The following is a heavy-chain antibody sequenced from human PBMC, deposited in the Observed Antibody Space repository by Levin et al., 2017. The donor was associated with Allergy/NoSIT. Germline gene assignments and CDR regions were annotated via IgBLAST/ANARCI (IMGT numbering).Heavy chain of an antibody. J-gene: IGHJ1*01. D-gene: IGHD1-14*01. CDR3: AKDPGQFNKWEFFDR. Sequence: GGSLRLSCVASGFTFKNYVMSWVRQAPGKGLEWVSSMSGSGDAVFHADSVKGRLTISRDNSKNTLFLQMNSLRDEDTAVYYCAKDPGQFNKWEFFDRWGQGTLVTVSS. V-gene: IGHV3-23*01. CDR1: GFTFKNYV. CDR2: MSGSGDAV.